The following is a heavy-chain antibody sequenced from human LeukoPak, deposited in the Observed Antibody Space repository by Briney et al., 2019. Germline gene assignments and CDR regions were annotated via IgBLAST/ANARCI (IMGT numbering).Heavy chain of an antibody. J-gene: IGHJ4*02. Sequence: GGSLRLSCAASGFTFSSYWMHWIRHAPGKGLVWVSRIKRDGSSPAYADSVKGRFTISRDNAKNTLYLQMNSLRAEDTAVYYCAALDNGRDYWGQGTLVTVSS. CDR3: AALDNGRDY. CDR1: GFTFSSYW. CDR2: IKRDGSSP. V-gene: IGHV3-74*01. D-gene: IGHD1-14*01.